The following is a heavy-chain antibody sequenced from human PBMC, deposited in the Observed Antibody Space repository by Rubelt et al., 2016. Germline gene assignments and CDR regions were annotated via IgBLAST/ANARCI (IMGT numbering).Heavy chain of an antibody. Sequence: EVQLVESGGGLVQPGGSLRLSCAASGFTFSTYWMGWVRQAPGKGLEWVATIKQDGTEQDYADSLKGRFTISRDNAKNSLYLQMNSLRGEDTAVYYCARALGSGSSDYWGQGTLVTVSS. CDR3: ARALGSGSSDY. J-gene: IGHJ4*02. CDR1: GFTFSTYW. D-gene: IGHD3-10*01. V-gene: IGHV3-7*03. CDR2: IKQDGTEQ.